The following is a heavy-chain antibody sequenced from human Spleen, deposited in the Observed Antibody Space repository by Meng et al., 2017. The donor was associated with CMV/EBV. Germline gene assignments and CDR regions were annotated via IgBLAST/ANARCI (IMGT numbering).Heavy chain of an antibody. CDR1: GFSFSSYE. V-gene: IGHV3-48*03. CDR3: ARDRLASEQLVRIGVRNYGMDV. D-gene: IGHD6-6*01. Sequence: GESLKISCAASGFSFSSYEMNWVRQAPGKGLEWVSYISGSGSTVYYADSVKGRFTISRDNAKKSLSLQMNSLRAEDTAVYYCARDRLASEQLVRIGVRNYGMDVWGQGTTVTVSS. CDR2: ISGSGSTV. J-gene: IGHJ6*02.